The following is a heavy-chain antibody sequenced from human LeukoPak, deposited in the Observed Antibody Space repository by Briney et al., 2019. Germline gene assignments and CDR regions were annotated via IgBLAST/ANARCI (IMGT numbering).Heavy chain of an antibody. CDR1: GFTFSSYA. CDR2: ISGSGGST. J-gene: IGHJ6*02. V-gene: IGHV3-23*01. Sequence: GGSLRLSCAASGFTFSSYAMSWVRQAPGKGLEWVSAISGSGGSTYYADSVKGRFTISRDNSKNTLYLQMNSLRAEDTAVYYCAKDAIEPIYADYENDYGMDVWGQGTTVTVSS. CDR3: AKDAIEPIYADYENDYGMDV. D-gene: IGHD4-17*01.